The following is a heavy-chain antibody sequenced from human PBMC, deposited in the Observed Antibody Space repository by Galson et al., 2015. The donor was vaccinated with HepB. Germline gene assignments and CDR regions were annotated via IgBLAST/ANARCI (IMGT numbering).Heavy chain of an antibody. CDR2: ISHDENTK. D-gene: IGHD1-1*01. J-gene: IGHJ3*02. Sequence: SLRLSCAASGFASRDYAMHWVRQAPGKGLEWVAYISHDENTKRFADSVQGRFTVSRDNPKDTLYLHLNSLKTEDTAVYYCATVAWKINPGFDIWGRGSMVTVSP. CDR1: GFASRDYA. V-gene: IGHV3-30*02. CDR3: ATVAWKINPGFDI.